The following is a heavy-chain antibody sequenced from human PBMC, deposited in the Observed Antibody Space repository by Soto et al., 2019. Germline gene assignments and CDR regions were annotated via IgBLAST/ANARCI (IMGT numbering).Heavy chain of an antibody. J-gene: IGHJ6*02. CDR1: GFTFDDYA. CDR3: AKDWGPSVYSSSWLYYYGMDV. CDR2: ISWNSGSI. D-gene: IGHD6-13*01. Sequence: GGSLRLSCAASGFTFDDYAMHWVRQAPGKGLEWVSGISWNSGSIGYADSVKGRFTISRDNAKNSLYLQMNSLRAEDTALYYCAKDWGPSVYSSSWLYYYGMDVWGQGTKGTVSS. V-gene: IGHV3-9*01.